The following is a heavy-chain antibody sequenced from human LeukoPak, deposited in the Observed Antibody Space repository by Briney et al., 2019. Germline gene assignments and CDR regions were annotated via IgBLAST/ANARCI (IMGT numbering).Heavy chain of an antibody. CDR1: GGTFSSYA. CDR2: IIPIFGTA. V-gene: IGHV1-69*13. J-gene: IGHJ3*02. D-gene: IGHD3-10*01. CDR3: ARSRNYYDAFDI. Sequence: ASVKVSCKASGGTFSSYAISWVRQAPGQGLEWMGGIIPIFGTANYAQKFQSRVTITADESTSTAYMELSSLRSEDTAVYYCARSRNYYDAFDIWGQGTMVTVSS.